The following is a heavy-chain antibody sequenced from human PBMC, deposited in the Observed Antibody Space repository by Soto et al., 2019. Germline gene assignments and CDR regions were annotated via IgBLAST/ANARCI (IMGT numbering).Heavy chain of an antibody. D-gene: IGHD3-10*01. CDR3: ARVRGSYGMDV. V-gene: IGHV1-69*02. CDR1: GGTFSSYT. J-gene: IGHJ6*02. Sequence: QVQLVQSGAEVKKPGSSVKVSCKASGGTFSSYTISWVRQAPGQGLEWMGRIIPILGIPNYAQKFQGRVTITADKSTSTAYMELSSLRSEDTAGYYCARVRGSYGMDVWGQGTTVTVSS. CDR2: IIPILGIP.